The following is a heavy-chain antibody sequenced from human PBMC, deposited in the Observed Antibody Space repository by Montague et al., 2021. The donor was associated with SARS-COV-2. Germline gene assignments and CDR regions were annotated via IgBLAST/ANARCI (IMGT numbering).Heavy chain of an antibody. CDR1: GYSISSSNW. V-gene: IGHV4-28*01. D-gene: IGHD6-13*01. CDR2: IYYSGNT. Sequence: SETLSLTCAVSGYSISSSNWWGWIRQPPGKGLEWIGYIYYSGNTYYNPSLKSRVTMSVDTSKNQFSLKLSSVTAVDTAVYYCATGFSWYSSSWFDKPLLEVEHAGPEFDYWGQGTLVTVSS. J-gene: IGHJ4*02. CDR3: ATGFSWYSSSWFDKPLLEVEHAGPEFDY.